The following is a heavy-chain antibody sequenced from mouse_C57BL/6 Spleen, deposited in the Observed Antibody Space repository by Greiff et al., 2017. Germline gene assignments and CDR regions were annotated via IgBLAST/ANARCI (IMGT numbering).Heavy chain of an antibody. CDR3: ARWRGYQSSYYYAMDY. CDR1: GYTFTDYY. CDR2: INPNNGGT. J-gene: IGHJ4*01. Sequence: EVQLQQSGPELVKPGASVKISCKASGYTFTDYYMNWVKQSHGKSLEWIGDINPNNGGTSYNQKFKGKATLTVDKSSSTAYMALRSLTSEDSAVYYCARWRGYQSSYYYAMDYWGQGTSVTVSS. V-gene: IGHV1-26*01. D-gene: IGHD2-2*01.